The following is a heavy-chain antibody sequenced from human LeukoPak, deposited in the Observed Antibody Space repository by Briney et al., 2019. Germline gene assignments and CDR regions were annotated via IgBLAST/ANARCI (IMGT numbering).Heavy chain of an antibody. CDR2: ISAYNGNT. D-gene: IGHD2-2*01. Sequence: GASVKVSCKASGYTFTSYGISWVRQAPGQGLEWMGWISAYNGNTNYAQKLQGRVTMTTDTSTSTAYMELRSLRSDDTAVYYCARDGWMGGVVPAASPIPFDIWGQGTMLTVSS. CDR3: ARDGWMGGVVPAASPIPFDI. V-gene: IGHV1-18*01. CDR1: GYTFTSYG. J-gene: IGHJ3*02.